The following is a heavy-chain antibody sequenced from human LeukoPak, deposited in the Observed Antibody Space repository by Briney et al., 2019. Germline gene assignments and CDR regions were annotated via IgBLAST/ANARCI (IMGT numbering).Heavy chain of an antibody. Sequence: GGSQRLSCAASGFTFNNYNMNWVRQAPGKALEWVSFIGYRNTYKYYADALKGRFTISRDNAKNSLYLQMSSLTADDTAVYYCARGHSGSFGLDYWGQGTLVTVSS. CDR2: IGYRNTYK. J-gene: IGHJ4*02. V-gene: IGHV3-21*01. CDR3: ARGHSGSFGLDY. CDR1: GFTFNNYN. D-gene: IGHD1-26*01.